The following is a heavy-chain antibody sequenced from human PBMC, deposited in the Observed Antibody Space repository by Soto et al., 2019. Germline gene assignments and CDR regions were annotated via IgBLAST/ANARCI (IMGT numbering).Heavy chain of an antibody. J-gene: IGHJ6*02. Sequence: GASERVSCKASGYNFTRYRISWVRQPPGQGLEWMGWISGYNGDTTYAQKFQGRVTMTIDTSTSTAYMELRSLTSDDTAVYYCAKNGQPPYYYYGLDVWGQGTTVTVSS. CDR2: ISGYNGDT. D-gene: IGHD2-8*01. V-gene: IGHV1-18*01. CDR1: GYNFTRYR. CDR3: AKNGQPPYYYYGLDV.